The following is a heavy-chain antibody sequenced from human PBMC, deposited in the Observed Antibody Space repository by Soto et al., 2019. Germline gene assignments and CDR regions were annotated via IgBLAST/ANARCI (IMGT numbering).Heavy chain of an antibody. V-gene: IGHV4-59*01. CDR1: GGSISSYY. D-gene: IGHD3-9*01. CDR3: ARDLRDYDILTGYSKGAEFDP. CDR2: IYYSGST. J-gene: IGHJ5*02. Sequence: PSETLSLTCTVSGGSISSYYWSWIRQLPGKGLEWIGYIYYSGSTNYNPSLKSRVTISVDTSKNQFSLKLSSVTAADTAVYYCARDLRDYDILTGYSKGAEFDPWGQGTLVTVSS.